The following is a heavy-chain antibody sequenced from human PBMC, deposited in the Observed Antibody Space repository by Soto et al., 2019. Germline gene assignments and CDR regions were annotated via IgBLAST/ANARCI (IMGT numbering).Heavy chain of an antibody. V-gene: IGHV3-7*01. CDR1: FGSYG. CDR2: IKQDGSEK. J-gene: IGHJ4*02. D-gene: IGHD3-3*01. Sequence: FGSYGGRWIRKTKGKGLEWVANIKQDGSEKYYVDSVKGRFTISRDNAKNSLYLQMNSLRAEDTAVYYCARDFLYYDFWSGYFGYWGQGTLVTVSS. CDR3: ARDFLYYDFWSGYFGY.